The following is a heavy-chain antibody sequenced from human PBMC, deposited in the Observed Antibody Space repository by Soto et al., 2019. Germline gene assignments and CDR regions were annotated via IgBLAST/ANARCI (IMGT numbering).Heavy chain of an antibody. Sequence: ASVKVSCKASGYSFTDYHIHWVRQAPGQGLEWLGRINPKSGGTSTTQKFQGWVTMTRDRSISTVYMELTRLRSDDTAVYFCARGHSTDCSNGVCSFFYNHEMDVWGQGTTVTVSS. CDR2: INPKSGGT. CDR3: ARGHSTDCSNGVCSFFYNHEMDV. J-gene: IGHJ6*02. D-gene: IGHD2-8*01. V-gene: IGHV1-2*04. CDR1: GYSFTDYH.